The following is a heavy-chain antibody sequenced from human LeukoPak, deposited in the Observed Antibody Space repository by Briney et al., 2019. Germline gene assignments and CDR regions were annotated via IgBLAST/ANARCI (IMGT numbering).Heavy chain of an antibody. Sequence: PSETLSLTCAVSGYSISSGYYWGWIRQPPGKGLEWIGSIYHSGSTYYNPSLKSRVTISVDTSKNQFSLKLGSVTAADTAVYYCATSITIFGVVIIGYFDYWGQGTLVTVSS. CDR2: IYHSGST. D-gene: IGHD3-3*01. J-gene: IGHJ4*02. V-gene: IGHV4-38-2*01. CDR1: GYSISSGYY. CDR3: ATSITIFGVVIIGYFDY.